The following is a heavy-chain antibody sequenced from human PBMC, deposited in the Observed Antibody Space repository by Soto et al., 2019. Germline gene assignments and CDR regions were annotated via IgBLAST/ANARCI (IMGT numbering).Heavy chain of an antibody. CDR1: GGSISSYY. J-gene: IGHJ5*02. CDR2: IYYSGST. Sequence: SETLSLTCTVSGGSISSYYWSWIRQPPGKGLEWIGYIYYSGSTNYNPSLKSRVTISVDTSKNQFSLKLSSVTAADTAVYYCARDLALNWFDPWGQGTLVTVSS. CDR3: ARDLALNWFDP. D-gene: IGHD3-3*02. V-gene: IGHV4-59*01.